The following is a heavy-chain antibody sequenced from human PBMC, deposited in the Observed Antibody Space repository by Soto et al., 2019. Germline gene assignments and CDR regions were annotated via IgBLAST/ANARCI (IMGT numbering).Heavy chain of an antibody. V-gene: IGHV4-30-2*01. CDR1: GFTFSSYW. CDR3: ARGPDY. Sequence: LRLSCAASGFTFSSYWMSWVRQAPGKGLEWIGYIYHSGSTYYNPSLKSRVTISVDRSKNQFSLKLSSVTAADTAVYYCARGPDYWGQGTLVTVSS. J-gene: IGHJ4*02. CDR2: IYHSGST.